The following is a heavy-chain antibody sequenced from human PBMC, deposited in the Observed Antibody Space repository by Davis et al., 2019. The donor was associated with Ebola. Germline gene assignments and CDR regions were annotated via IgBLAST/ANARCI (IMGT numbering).Heavy chain of an antibody. D-gene: IGHD3-3*01. Sequence: GESLKISCAASGFTFSSYWMIWVRQAPGKGLEWVSGISSSGGTTYYADSVKGRFTISREKSKDSLYLQMNSLRAEDTAVYYCAKQGYYGYYGDNWGQGTLVTVSS. CDR1: GFTFSSYW. J-gene: IGHJ4*02. CDR3: AKQGYYGYYGDN. CDR2: ISSSGGTT. V-gene: IGHV3-23*01.